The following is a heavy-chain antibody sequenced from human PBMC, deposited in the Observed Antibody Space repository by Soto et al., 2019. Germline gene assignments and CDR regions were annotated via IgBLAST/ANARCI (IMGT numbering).Heavy chain of an antibody. Sequence: GESLKISCTTSGFTFGAYGVSWFRQAPGKGLEWVGFTRGKAYGGTTEYAASVRGRFTISRDDSKGIAYLQMSSLTTEDTALYYCSRVGSGWDQLTFFDYWGQGTLVTVSS. CDR3: SRVGSGWDQLTFFDY. CDR2: TRGKAYGGTT. D-gene: IGHD6-19*01. V-gene: IGHV3-49*03. CDR1: GFTFGAYG. J-gene: IGHJ4*02.